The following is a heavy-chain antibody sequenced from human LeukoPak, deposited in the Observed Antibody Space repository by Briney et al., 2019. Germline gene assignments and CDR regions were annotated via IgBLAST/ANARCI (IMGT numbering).Heavy chain of an antibody. D-gene: IGHD2-2*01. Sequence: GASVKVSRKASGYTFTGYYMHWVRQAPGQGLEWMGWINPNSGGTNYAQKFQGRVTMTRDTSISTAYMELSRLRSDDTAVYYCATQAGYQLLIGDYYYGMDVWGQGTTVTVSS. V-gene: IGHV1-2*02. J-gene: IGHJ6*02. CDR2: INPNSGGT. CDR3: ATQAGYQLLIGDYYYGMDV. CDR1: GYTFTGYY.